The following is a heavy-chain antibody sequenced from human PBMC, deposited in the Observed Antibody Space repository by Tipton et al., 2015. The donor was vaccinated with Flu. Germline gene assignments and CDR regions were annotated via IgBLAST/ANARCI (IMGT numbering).Heavy chain of an antibody. CDR3: ARGLLLWFGENYMDV. CDR2: INHSGSI. V-gene: IGHV4-34*01. CDR1: GGSFSGYY. J-gene: IGHJ6*03. D-gene: IGHD3-10*01. Sequence: TLSLTCAVYGGSFSGYYWSWIRQPPGKGLEWIGEINHSGSINYNPSLKSRVTISVDTSKNQFSLKLSSVTAADTAVYYCARGLLLWFGENYMDVWGKGTTVTVSS.